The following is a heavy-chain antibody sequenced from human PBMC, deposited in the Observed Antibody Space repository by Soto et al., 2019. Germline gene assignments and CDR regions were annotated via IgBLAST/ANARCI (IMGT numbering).Heavy chain of an antibody. D-gene: IGHD3-22*01. Sequence: SVKVSCKASGYSFTSYGISWVRQAPGQGPEWMGWISGHNGNTNHPQSLQGRVTMTTDTSRNTAYMELRSLRSDDTAVYYCARHRFNYYDDTVYYYFDYWGQGTLVTVSS. J-gene: IGHJ4*02. CDR3: ARHRFNYYDDTVYYYFDY. CDR2: ISGHNGNT. V-gene: IGHV1-18*04. CDR1: GYSFTSYG.